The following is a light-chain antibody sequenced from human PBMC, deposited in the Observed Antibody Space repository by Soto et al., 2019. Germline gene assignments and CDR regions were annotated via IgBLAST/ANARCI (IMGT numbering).Light chain of an antibody. J-gene: IGLJ2*01. V-gene: IGLV1-51*01. CDR1: SSKIGNSY. Sequence: QSVLTQPPSVSAAPGQKVTISCSGSSSKIGNSYVSWYQQLPGTAPKLLIYDNNKRPSGIPDRFSGSKSGTSASLVITGLQTGDEADYYCGTWDSSLSVGVFGGGTKVTVL. CDR3: GTWDSSLSVGV. CDR2: DNN.